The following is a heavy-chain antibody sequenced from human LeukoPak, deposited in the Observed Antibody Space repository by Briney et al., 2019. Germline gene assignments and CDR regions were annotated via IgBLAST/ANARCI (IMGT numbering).Heavy chain of an antibody. CDR2: IYYSGST. CDR3: ARHRRGEFDY. Sequence: KPSETLSVTCTVSGGSISSYYWSWIRQPPGKGLEWIGDIYYSGSTNYNPSLKSRVTISVDTSKNQFSLKVSSVTAADTALYYCARHRRGEFDYWGQGTLVTVSS. J-gene: IGHJ4*02. CDR1: GGSISSYY. D-gene: IGHD3-16*01. V-gene: IGHV4-59*08.